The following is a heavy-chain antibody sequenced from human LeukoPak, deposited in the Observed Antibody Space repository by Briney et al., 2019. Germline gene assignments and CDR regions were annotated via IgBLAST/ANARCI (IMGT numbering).Heavy chain of an antibody. CDR1: GFTFSSYS. CDR2: IYYSRST. Sequence: GSLRLSCAASGFTFSSYSMNWVRQPPGKGLEWIGSIYYSRSTYYNPSLKSRATISVDTSKNQFSLKLSSVTAADTAVYYCASFYCSGGSCYQYYYYYYMDVWGKGTTVTISS. V-gene: IGHV4-59*04. J-gene: IGHJ6*03. D-gene: IGHD2-15*01. CDR3: ASFYCSGGSCYQYYYYYYMDV.